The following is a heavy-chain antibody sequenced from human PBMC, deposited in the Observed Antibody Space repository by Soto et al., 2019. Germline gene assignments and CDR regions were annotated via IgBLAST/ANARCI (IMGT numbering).Heavy chain of an antibody. CDR3: ARLYFGGSDYYFDY. CDR1: GGSISSGGYY. V-gene: IGHV4-31*03. J-gene: IGHJ4*02. Sequence: SETLSLTCTVSGGSISSGGYYWSWIRQHPGKGLEWIGYIYYSGSTYYNPSLKSRVTISVDTSKNQFSLKLSSVTAADTAVYYGARLYFGGSDYYFDYGGQETLVPVSS. CDR2: IYYSGST. D-gene: IGHD3-10*01.